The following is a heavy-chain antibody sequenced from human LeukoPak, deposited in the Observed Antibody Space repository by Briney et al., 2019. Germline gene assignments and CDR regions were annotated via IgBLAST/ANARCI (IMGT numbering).Heavy chain of an antibody. V-gene: IGHV4-39*01. J-gene: IGHJ6*02. CDR1: GGSISSSSFY. CDR2: IYYSGST. D-gene: IGHD2-21*02. Sequence: PSETLSLTCTVSGGSISSSSFYRGWIRQPPGKGLEWIGTIYYSGSTYYNPSLRSRVTISIDTSKNQFSLYLSSVTPADTAVYYCARHFCGGDCYSFYYYYYGMDVWGQGTTVTVSS. CDR3: ARHFCGGDCYSFYYYYYGMDV.